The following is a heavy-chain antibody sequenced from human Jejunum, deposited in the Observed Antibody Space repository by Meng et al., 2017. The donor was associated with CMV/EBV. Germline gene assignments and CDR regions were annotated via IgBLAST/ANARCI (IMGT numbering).Heavy chain of an antibody. V-gene: IGHV4-4*01. CDR1: GGSLIGTNW. CDR3: GDPPADY. CDR2: IFHSGAT. Sequence: TLSPTCVVSGGSLIGTNWWNWVRQPPGGGLEWIGEIFHSGATNYNPSLKSRVTISIDNSKNQFSLKLTSVTAADTAVYFCGDPPADYWGQGVLVTVSS. J-gene: IGHJ4*02.